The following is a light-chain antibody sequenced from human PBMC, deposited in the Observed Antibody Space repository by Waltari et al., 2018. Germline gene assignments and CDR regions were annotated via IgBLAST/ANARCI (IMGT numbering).Light chain of an antibody. J-gene: IGKJ3*01. Sequence: EIVMTQSPATLSVSPGERDTLFCRASQSVSSNLAWYQQKPGQAPRLLIYGASTRATGIPARFSGSGSGTEFTLTISSLQSEDFAVYYCQQYNNWPPSFTFGPGTKVDIK. CDR2: GAS. CDR1: QSVSSN. V-gene: IGKV3-15*01. CDR3: QQYNNWPPSFT.